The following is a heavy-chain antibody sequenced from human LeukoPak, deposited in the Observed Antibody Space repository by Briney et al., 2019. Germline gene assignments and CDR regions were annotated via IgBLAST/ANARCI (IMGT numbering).Heavy chain of an antibody. CDR1: GYTFTTYD. CDR3: SRGNTVSGDY. V-gene: IGHV1-8*01. Sequence: ASVRVSCKASGYTFTTYDINWVRQATGQGLEWLGWMSPTSGNTAYAQTFQGRVTMTWDTPISTAYMELSSLRAEDTAVYYCSRGNTVSGDYWGQGTLVTASS. CDR2: MSPTSGNT. D-gene: IGHD6-19*01. J-gene: IGHJ4*02.